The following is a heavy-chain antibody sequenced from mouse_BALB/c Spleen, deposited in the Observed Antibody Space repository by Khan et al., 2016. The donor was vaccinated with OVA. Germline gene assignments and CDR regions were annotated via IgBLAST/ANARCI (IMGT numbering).Heavy chain of an antibody. V-gene: IGHV1S132*01. CDR2: IFPGTGTT. Sequence: VELQQPGAELVKPGASVKLSCKTSGYTFTSYWIQWVKQRPGQGLGWIGEIFPGTGTTYYNENFKGKATLTVDTSSSTAFMQLSSLTSEDSAVYFCARAYFGNYEFAYWGQGTLVTVSA. CDR1: GYTFTSYW. D-gene: IGHD2-10*01. CDR3: ARAYFGNYEFAY. J-gene: IGHJ3*01.